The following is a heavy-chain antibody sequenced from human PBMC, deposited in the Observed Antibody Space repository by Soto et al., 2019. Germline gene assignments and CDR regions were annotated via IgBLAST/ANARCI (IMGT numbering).Heavy chain of an antibody. V-gene: IGHV3-33*01. CDR2: IWYDGSNK. D-gene: IGHD3-22*01. Sequence: CMRLCCASSGFTFSSYVMHWVLKAPGKGLEWVAVIWYDGSNKYYADSVKGRFTISRDNSKNTLYLQMNSLRAEDTAVYYCARDRFDSSGYYYTYYYYYGMDVWGQGTTVTVSS. CDR1: GFTFSSYV. CDR3: ARDRFDSSGYYYTYYYYYGMDV. J-gene: IGHJ6*02.